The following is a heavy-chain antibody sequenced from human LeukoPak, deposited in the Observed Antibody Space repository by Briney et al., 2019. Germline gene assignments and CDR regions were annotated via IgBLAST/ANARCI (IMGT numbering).Heavy chain of an antibody. CDR1: GGSISSSSYY. V-gene: IGHV4-39*01. CDR3: ARHHDEWLLQGFDL. J-gene: IGHJ2*01. Sequence: SETLSLTCAVSGGSISSSSYYWGWIRQPPGKGLEWIGSIYYSGSTYYNPSLKSRVTISVDTSKNQFSLKLSSVTAADTAVYYCARHHDEWLLQGFDLWGRGTLVTVSS. CDR2: IYYSGST. D-gene: IGHD3-22*01.